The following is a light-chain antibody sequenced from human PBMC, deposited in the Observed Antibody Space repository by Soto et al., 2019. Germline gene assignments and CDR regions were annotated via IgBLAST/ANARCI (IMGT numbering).Light chain of an antibody. J-gene: IGKJ2*01. CDR3: QQYGSSPVT. Sequence: EIVLTQSPGTLSLSPGERATLSCRASQSISSSYLAWYQQKPGQAPRLLIYGASSRATGIPDRFSGSGSGTDFTLTISRLEPEDFAVYYCQQYGSSPVTFGQGTKLEIK. V-gene: IGKV3-20*01. CDR1: QSISSSY. CDR2: GAS.